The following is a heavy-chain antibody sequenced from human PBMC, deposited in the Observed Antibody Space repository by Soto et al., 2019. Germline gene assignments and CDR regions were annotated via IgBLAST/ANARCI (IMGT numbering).Heavy chain of an antibody. D-gene: IGHD6-19*01. CDR2: IWYDGSNK. V-gene: IGHV3-33*01. Sequence: PGGSLRLSCAASGFTFSSHGMHWVRQAPGKGLEWVAVIWYDGSNKYYADSVKGRFTISRDNSKNTLYLQMNSLRAEDTAVYYCASPIAVAGAYDYWGQGTLVTVSS. CDR1: GFTFSSHG. J-gene: IGHJ4*02. CDR3: ASPIAVAGAYDY.